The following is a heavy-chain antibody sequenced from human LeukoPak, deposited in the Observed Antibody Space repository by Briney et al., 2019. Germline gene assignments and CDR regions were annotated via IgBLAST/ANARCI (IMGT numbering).Heavy chain of an antibody. CDR3: ARPDCSSTSCYSGHAFHV. J-gene: IGHJ3*01. Sequence: GGSLRLSCAASGFTFSDYYMSWIRQAPGKGLEWVSYIRSSDTIYYADSVKGRFTISRDNAKNSLFLEVNSLRAEDTAVYFCARPDCSSTSCYSGHAFHVWGQGTMVTVSS. CDR2: IRSSDTI. D-gene: IGHD2-2*01. CDR1: GFTFSDYY. V-gene: IGHV3-11*01.